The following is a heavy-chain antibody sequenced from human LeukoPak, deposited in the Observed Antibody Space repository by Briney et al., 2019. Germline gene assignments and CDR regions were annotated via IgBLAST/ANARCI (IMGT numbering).Heavy chain of an antibody. J-gene: IGHJ6*02. CDR3: ARVGPSSSWSIFTYYGMDV. CDR1: GGSINNTSYY. V-gene: IGHV4-39*01. CDR2: IYYSGST. Sequence: SETLSLTCTVSGGSINNTSYYWGWIRQPPGKGLEWIASIYYSGSTYYNPSLKSRVTISVDTSKNQFSLKLSSVTAADTAVYYCARVGPSSSWSIFTYYGMDVWGQGTTVTVSS. D-gene: IGHD6-13*01.